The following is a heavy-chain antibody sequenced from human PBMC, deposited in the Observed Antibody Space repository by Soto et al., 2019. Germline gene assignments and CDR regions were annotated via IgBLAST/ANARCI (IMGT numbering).Heavy chain of an antibody. CDR2: ISWNSNSI. V-gene: IGHV3-9*01. J-gene: IGHJ4*02. D-gene: IGHD6-6*01. Sequence: EVQLVESGGGLVQPGRSLRLSCAASGFTFDDYAMHWVRQAPGKGLEWVSGISWNSNSIAYADSVKGRFTISRDNAKNSLYLQMNTLSAEDTALYYCAKGYASSSGLADYWGRGNLVTVSS. CDR1: GFTFDDYA. CDR3: AKGYASSSGLADY.